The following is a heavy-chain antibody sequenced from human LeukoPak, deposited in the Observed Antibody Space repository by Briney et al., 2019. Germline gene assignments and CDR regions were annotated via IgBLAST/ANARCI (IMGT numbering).Heavy chain of an antibody. D-gene: IGHD4-11*01. Sequence: GGSLRLSCAASGFTFSSYAMSWVRQAPGKGLDWVSAISGSGGNTYYAGSVKGRFTISRDNSKNTLYLQMNSLRAEDTAVYYCAKAENDYSYFDYWGQGTLVTVSS. CDR1: GFTFSSYA. CDR3: AKAENDYSYFDY. CDR2: ISGSGGNT. J-gene: IGHJ4*02. V-gene: IGHV3-23*01.